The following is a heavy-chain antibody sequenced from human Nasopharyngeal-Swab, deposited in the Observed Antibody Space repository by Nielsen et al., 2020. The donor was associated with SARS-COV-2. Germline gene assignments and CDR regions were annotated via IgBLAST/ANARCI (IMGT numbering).Heavy chain of an antibody. CDR2: INHSGST. CDR3: ARGLGQYYYDSSGYYFFDY. D-gene: IGHD3-22*01. V-gene: IGHV4-34*01. J-gene: IGHJ4*02. Sequence: SETLSLTCAVYGGSFSGYYWSWIRQPPGKGLEWIGEINHSGSTNYNPSLKSRVTISVDTSKNQFSLKLSSVTAADTAVYYCARGLGQYYYDSSGYYFFDYWGQGTLATVSS. CDR1: GGSFSGYY.